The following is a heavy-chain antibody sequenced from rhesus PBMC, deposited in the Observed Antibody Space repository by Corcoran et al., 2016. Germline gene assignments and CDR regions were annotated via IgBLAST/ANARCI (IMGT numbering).Heavy chain of an antibody. Sequence: QVQLQESGPGLVKPSETLSLTCAVSGDSISGYYWSWIRQFLGKGLEWIGRIYGSGGSTDYNPSLKSRVTISTDTSKNQFSLKLISVTAADTAVYYCARRVTGTTLYYFDYWGQGVLVTVSS. CDR1: GDSISGYY. V-gene: IGHV4-160*01. D-gene: IGHD1-7*02. J-gene: IGHJ4*01. CDR2: IYGSGGST. CDR3: ARRVTGTTLYYFDY.